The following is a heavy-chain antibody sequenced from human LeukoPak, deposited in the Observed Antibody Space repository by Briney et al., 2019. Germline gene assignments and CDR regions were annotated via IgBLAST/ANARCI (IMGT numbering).Heavy chain of an antibody. CDR1: GGSISSGDYY. Sequence: PSETLSLTCNVSGGSISSGDYYWSWIRQPPGKGLEWIGYIFYSGSTYHNPSLKSRVTISVDTSKSQFSLKLRSVTAADTAVYYCARLNHCSTTSCYWVDPWGQGTLVTVSP. CDR2: IFYSGST. V-gene: IGHV4-30-4*08. D-gene: IGHD2-2*01. CDR3: ARLNHCSTTSCYWVDP. J-gene: IGHJ5*02.